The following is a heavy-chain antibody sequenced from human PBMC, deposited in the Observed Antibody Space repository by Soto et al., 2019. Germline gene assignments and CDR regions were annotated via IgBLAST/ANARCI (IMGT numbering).Heavy chain of an antibody. CDR3: AHRRRGDYGWDFDY. Sequence: QITLKESGPTLVKPTQTLTLTCTFPGLSLSTRGVGVGWIRQPPGKALEWLALIYWGDGKRYSPSLKSRLTITKDTSKNQVVLTLTDMDPVDTATYYCAHRRRGDYGWDFDYWGQGTLVTVSS. CDR1: GLSLSTRGVG. CDR2: IYWGDGK. D-gene: IGHD4-17*01. J-gene: IGHJ4*02. V-gene: IGHV2-5*02.